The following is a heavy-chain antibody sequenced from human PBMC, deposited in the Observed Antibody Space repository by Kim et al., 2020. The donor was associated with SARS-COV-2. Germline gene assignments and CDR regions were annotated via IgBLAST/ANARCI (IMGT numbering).Heavy chain of an antibody. J-gene: IGHJ5*02. Sequence: SETLSLTCTVSGGSISSSSYYWGWIRQPPGKGLEWIGSIYYSGSTYYNPSLKSRVTISVDTSKNQFSLKLSSVTAADTAVYYCARQPIVVVPAAKGGWFDPWGQGTLVTVSS. D-gene: IGHD2-2*01. CDR1: GGSISSSSYY. CDR3: ARQPIVVVPAAKGGWFDP. V-gene: IGHV4-39*01. CDR2: IYYSGST.